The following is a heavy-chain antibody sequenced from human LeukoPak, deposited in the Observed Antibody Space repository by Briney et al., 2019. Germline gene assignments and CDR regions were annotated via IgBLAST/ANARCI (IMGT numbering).Heavy chain of an antibody. CDR1: GFTFSSSS. Sequence: PGGSLRLSCLASGFTFSSSSMHWVRRAPGKGLVWVSRISSDGTSTNYADSVKGRFIISRDNAKNTLYLQMNSLRAEDTAVYFCARVRSSSWFDYWGQGTLVAVSS. D-gene: IGHD6-13*01. J-gene: IGHJ4*02. CDR3: ARVRSSSWFDY. V-gene: IGHV3-74*01. CDR2: ISSDGTST.